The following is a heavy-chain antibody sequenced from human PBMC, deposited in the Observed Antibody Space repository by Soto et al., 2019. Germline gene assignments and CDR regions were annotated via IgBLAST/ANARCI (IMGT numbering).Heavy chain of an antibody. J-gene: IGHJ6*02. Sequence: GESLKISCKGSGYSFTSYWIGWVRQMPGKGLEWMGIIYPGDSDTRYSPSFQGQVTISADKSISTAYLQWSSLKASDTAMYYCARSSLGIAAAGTPDYYYYYGMDVWGQGTTVTVSS. V-gene: IGHV5-51*01. CDR2: IYPGDSDT. CDR1: GYSFTSYW. CDR3: ARSSLGIAAAGTPDYYYYYGMDV. D-gene: IGHD6-13*01.